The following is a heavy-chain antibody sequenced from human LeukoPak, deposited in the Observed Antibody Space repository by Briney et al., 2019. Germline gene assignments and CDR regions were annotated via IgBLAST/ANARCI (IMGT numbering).Heavy chain of an antibody. V-gene: IGHV3-11*04. D-gene: IGHD5-18*01. Sequence: PGGSLRLSCAASGFTFSDYYMSWIRQAPGKGPEWVSYIGSSGSTIYYADSVKGRFTISRDNAKNSLYLQMNSLRAEDTAVYYCARDWGYSYGPPDYWGQGTLVTVSS. CDR2: IGSSGSTI. CDR1: GFTFSDYY. J-gene: IGHJ4*02. CDR3: ARDWGYSYGPPDY.